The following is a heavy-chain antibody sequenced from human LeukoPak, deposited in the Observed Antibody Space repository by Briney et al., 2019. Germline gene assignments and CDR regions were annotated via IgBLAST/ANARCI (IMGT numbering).Heavy chain of an antibody. CDR3: ASGAWAARLNS. J-gene: IGHJ4*02. Sequence: SETLSLTCAVYGESLNYYYWSWIRQSPGKGLEWIGDIFDGKTINYNPSLKSRVTISAATSSQQFSLNLESVTAADTAVYFCASGAWAARLNSWAQGALVIVSS. CDR2: IFDGKTI. CDR1: GESLNYYY. D-gene: IGHD4-23*01. V-gene: IGHV4-34*12.